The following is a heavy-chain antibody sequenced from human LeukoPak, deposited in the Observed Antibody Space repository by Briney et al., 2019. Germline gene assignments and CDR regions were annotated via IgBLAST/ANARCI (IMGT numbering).Heavy chain of an antibody. CDR1: GGTFSSYA. CDR2: IIPIFGTA. CDR3: ARGLPSSGLVY. J-gene: IGHJ4*02. Sequence: SVKVSCKASGGTFSSYAISWVRQAPGQGLEWMGRIIPIFGTANYAQKFQGRVTITTDESTSTAYMELIRLRSEDTAVYYCARGLPSSGLVYWGQGTLVTVSS. D-gene: IGHD6-19*01. V-gene: IGHV1-69*05.